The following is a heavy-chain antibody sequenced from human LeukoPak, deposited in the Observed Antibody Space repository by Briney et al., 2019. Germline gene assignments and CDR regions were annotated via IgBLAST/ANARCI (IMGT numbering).Heavy chain of an antibody. CDR2: INHSGST. V-gene: IGHV4-34*01. D-gene: IGHD6-13*01. CDR1: GGSFSGYY. CDR3: ATTVAAADYWYFDL. J-gene: IGHJ2*01. Sequence: PSETLSLTCAVYGGSFSGYYWSWIRQPPGKGLEWIGEINHSGSTNYNPSLKSRVTISVDTSKNQFSLKLSPVTAADTAVYYCATTVAAADYWYFDLWGRGTLVTVSS.